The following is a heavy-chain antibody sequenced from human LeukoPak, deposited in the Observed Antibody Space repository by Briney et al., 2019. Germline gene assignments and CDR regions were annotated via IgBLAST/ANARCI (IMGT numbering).Heavy chain of an antibody. J-gene: IGHJ4*02. V-gene: IGHV3-48*01. CDR2: ISGSGNAK. CDR1: GFSFSSYS. CDR3: ARDYVYAFDY. D-gene: IGHD2/OR15-2a*01. Sequence: GGSLRLSCAASGFSFSSYSMNWVRQAPWKGLEWVSYISGSGNAKHYTDSVKGRFPISRDNAKNARYLQMNSLRAEATAVYFCARDYVYAFDYWGQATLVTVSS.